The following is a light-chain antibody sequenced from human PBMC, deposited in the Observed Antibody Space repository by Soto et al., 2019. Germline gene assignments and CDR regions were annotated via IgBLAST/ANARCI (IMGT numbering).Light chain of an antibody. Sequence: QSALTQPPSASGSPGQSVTISCTGTSTDVGGYNYVSWYQQYPGKAPKLMIYEVSKRPSGVPDRFSGSKSGNTASLTVSGLQAEDEADYYCCSYTTSSTLVFGTGTKGTVL. CDR3: CSYTTSSTLV. CDR2: EVS. V-gene: IGLV2-8*01. J-gene: IGLJ1*01. CDR1: STDVGGYNY.